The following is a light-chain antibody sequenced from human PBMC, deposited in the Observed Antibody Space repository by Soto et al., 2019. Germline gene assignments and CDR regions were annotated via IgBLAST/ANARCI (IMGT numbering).Light chain of an antibody. CDR2: KAS. CDR3: KQYYTYQWT. Sequence: DIQMTQSPSTLSASVGDRVTITCRASQSTNSWLAWYQQKPGKAPKILIYKASSLESGVPSRFSGSGSGTEFTLTISSLQPDDFATYYCKQYYTYQWTFGQGTKVDIK. CDR1: QSTNSW. J-gene: IGKJ1*01. V-gene: IGKV1-5*03.